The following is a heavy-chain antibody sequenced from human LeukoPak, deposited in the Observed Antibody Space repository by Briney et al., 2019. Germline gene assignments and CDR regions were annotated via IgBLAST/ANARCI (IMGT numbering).Heavy chain of an antibody. CDR1: GFTFSSYS. Sequence: GGSLRLSCAASGFTFSSYSMNWVRQAPGKGLEWVSSISSSSSYIYYADSVKGRFTISRDNAKNSLYLQMNSLRAEDTAVYYCATNAERVTIFGVVPGAFDIWGQGTMVTVSS. CDR2: ISSSSSYI. V-gene: IGHV3-21*01. J-gene: IGHJ3*02. D-gene: IGHD3-3*01. CDR3: ATNAERVTIFGVVPGAFDI.